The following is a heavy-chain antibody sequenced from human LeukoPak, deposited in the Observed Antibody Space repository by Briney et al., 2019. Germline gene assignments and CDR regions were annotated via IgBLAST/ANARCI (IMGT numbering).Heavy chain of an antibody. V-gene: IGHV3-23*01. D-gene: IGHD2-15*01. CDR2: ISGSGGST. CDR1: GFTFSSYA. CDR3: ARETYCSGGTCYSEYFEH. Sequence: PGGSLRLSCAASGFTFSSYAMSWVRQAPGKGLEWVSAISGSGGSTYYADSVKGRFTISRDNSKNTLYLQMNSLRAEDTAVYYCARETYCSGGTCYSEYFEHWGQGTLVTVSS. J-gene: IGHJ1*01.